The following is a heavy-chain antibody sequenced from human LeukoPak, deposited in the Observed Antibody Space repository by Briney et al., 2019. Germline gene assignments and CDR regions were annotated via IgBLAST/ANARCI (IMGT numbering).Heavy chain of an antibody. Sequence: GGSLRLSCAASIFSFSNYWMHWVRHARGKGLVWVSRVKSDGSNSSYADSVKGRFTISRDNSKNTLYLQMNSLRAEDTAGYYCARLEVVAAPVDYWGQGTLVTVSS. CDR1: IFSFSNYW. CDR3: ARLEVVAAPVDY. CDR2: VKSDGSNS. J-gene: IGHJ4*02. V-gene: IGHV3-74*01. D-gene: IGHD2-15*01.